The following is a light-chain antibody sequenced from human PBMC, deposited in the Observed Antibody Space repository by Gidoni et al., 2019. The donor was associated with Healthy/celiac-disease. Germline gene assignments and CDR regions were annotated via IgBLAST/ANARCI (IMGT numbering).Light chain of an antibody. CDR2: DVS. Sequence: QSPLTQPAPVSGSPGQSITISCTGTSSDVGGYNYVSWYQHHPGKAPKLMIYDVSNRPSGVSNRFSGSKSGNTASLTISGLRAEDEADYYCSSYTSSSTLAFWVFGGGTKLTVL. V-gene: IGLV2-14*03. J-gene: IGLJ3*02. CDR3: SSYTSSSTLAFWV. CDR1: SSDVGGYNY.